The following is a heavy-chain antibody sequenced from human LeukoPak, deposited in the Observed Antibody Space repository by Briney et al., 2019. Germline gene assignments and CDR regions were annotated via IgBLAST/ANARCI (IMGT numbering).Heavy chain of an antibody. CDR2: IKGSGSST. D-gene: IGHD6-19*01. V-gene: IGHV3-23*01. CDR3: AKSYSTGWYSHAG. CDR1: GLTFSTYD. J-gene: IGHJ4*02. Sequence: GGSLRLSCAAPGLTFSTYDINWVRQAPGKGLESVAAIKGSGSSTYYADSVRGRFTISRDNSKSTLYLQMNSLRADDTAFYYCAKSYSTGWYSHAGWGQETLVTVSS.